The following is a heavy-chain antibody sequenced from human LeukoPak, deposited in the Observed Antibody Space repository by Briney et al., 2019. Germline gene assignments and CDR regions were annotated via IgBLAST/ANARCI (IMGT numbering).Heavy chain of an antibody. Sequence: GGSLRLSCAASGFTFSSYSMNWVRQAPGRDLEWVSAISTRGNTYYTDSVKGRFTISRDSSENTLYLQMNTLRVDDTAVYYCAKGKTVAGVLEYWGQGALVTVSS. CDR1: GFTFSSYS. V-gene: IGHV3-23*01. J-gene: IGHJ4*02. CDR2: ISTRGNT. D-gene: IGHD6-19*01. CDR3: AKGKTVAGVLEY.